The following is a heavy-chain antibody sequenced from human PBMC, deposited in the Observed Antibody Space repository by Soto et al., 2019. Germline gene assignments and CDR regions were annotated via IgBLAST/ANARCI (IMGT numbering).Heavy chain of an antibody. CDR1: GFSVSSKY. CDR2: IWYDGSNK. CDR3: ARENLYSNYLVVLPDDYYYYGMDV. Sequence: GGSLRLSCAASGFSVSSKYMSWVRQAPGKGLEWVAVIWYDGSNKYYADSVKGRFTISRDNSKNTLYLQMNSLRAEDTAVYYCARENLYSNYLVVLPDDYYYYGMDVWGQGTTVTVSS. D-gene: IGHD4-4*01. V-gene: IGHV3-33*08. J-gene: IGHJ6*02.